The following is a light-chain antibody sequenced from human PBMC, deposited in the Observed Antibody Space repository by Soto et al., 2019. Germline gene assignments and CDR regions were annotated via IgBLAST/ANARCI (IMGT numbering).Light chain of an antibody. CDR3: QQSYSTLT. Sequence: DIQMTQSPSSLSASVGDRVTITCRASQSISSYLNWYQQKPGKAPKLLIYAASSLQSGVPSRFSGRGSGTDFTLTISSLQPEDFATYYCQQSYSTLTFGGGTKVEIK. CDR2: AAS. CDR1: QSISSY. V-gene: IGKV1-39*01. J-gene: IGKJ4*01.